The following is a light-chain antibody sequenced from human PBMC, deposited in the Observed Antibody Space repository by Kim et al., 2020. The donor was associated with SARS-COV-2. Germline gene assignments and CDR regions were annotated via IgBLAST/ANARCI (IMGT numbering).Light chain of an antibody. J-gene: IGKJ1*01. CDR3: QQFYDTPWT. Sequence: ATINCKSSQSVLFSANNKNYITWYQQKPGQPPKLLIYWASIRESGVPDRFSGSGSGTDFTLTISSLQAEDVAVYYCQQFYDTPWTFGQGTKVDIK. CDR1: QSVLFSANNKNY. V-gene: IGKV4-1*01. CDR2: WAS.